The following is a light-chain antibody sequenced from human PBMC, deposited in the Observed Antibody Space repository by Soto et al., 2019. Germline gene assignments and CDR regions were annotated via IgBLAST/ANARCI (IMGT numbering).Light chain of an antibody. CDR1: QDISNY. J-gene: IGKJ4*01. V-gene: IGKV1-33*01. CDR2: DAS. Sequence: IQMTQSPSSLSASVGDRVTVTCQASQDISNYLNWYQQKPGKAPKLLISDASRLETGVPSRFSGRGSGTDFTLTIISLHPEDFATYSSQHTQSTPLTFCRRTKVDIK. CDR3: QHTQSTPLT.